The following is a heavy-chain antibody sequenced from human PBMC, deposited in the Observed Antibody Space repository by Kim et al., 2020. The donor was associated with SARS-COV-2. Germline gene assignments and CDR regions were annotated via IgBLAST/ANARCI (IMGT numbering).Heavy chain of an antibody. CDR3: ARVRLDYDILTGSAYYYYGMDV. CDR1: GGTFSSYA. Sequence: SVKVSCKASGGTFSSYAISWVRQAPGQGLEWMGGIIPIFGTANYAQKFQGRVTITADESTSTAYMELSSLRSEDTAVYYCARVRLDYDILTGSAYYYYGMDVWGQGTTVTVSS. J-gene: IGHJ6*02. V-gene: IGHV1-69*13. D-gene: IGHD3-9*01. CDR2: IIPIFGTA.